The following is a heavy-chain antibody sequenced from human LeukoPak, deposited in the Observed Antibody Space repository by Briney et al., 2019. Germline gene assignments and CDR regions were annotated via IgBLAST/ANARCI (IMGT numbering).Heavy chain of an antibody. Sequence: SVKVSCKASGGTFSSYAISWVRQAPGQGVEWMGRIIPIFGTANYAQKFQGRVTITTDESTSTAYMELSSLRSEDTAVYYCARDSQWELLPHFDYWGQGTLVTVSS. CDR1: GGTFSSYA. J-gene: IGHJ4*02. CDR2: IIPIFGTA. V-gene: IGHV1-69*05. D-gene: IGHD1-26*01. CDR3: ARDSQWELLPHFDY.